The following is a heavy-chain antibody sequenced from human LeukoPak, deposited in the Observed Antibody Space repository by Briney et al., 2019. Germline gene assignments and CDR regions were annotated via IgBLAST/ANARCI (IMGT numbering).Heavy chain of an antibody. CDR1: GGSISSGGYY. Sequence: SETLSLTCTVSGGSISSGGYYWSWIRQHPGKGLEWIGYIYYSGSTYYNPSLKSRVTISVDTSKNQFSLKLSSVTAADTAVYYCARDLEYSSSSYYFDYWGQGTLVTVSS. V-gene: IGHV4-31*03. CDR2: IYYSGST. J-gene: IGHJ4*02. CDR3: ARDLEYSSSSYYFDY. D-gene: IGHD6-6*01.